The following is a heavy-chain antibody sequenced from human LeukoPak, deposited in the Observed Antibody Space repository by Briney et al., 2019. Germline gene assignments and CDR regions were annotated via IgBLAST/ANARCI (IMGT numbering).Heavy chain of an antibody. J-gene: IGHJ4*02. CDR3: ARYINGAFDY. Sequence: GASVKVSCKASGYTFANYGVHWVRHAPGQMLEWMGWINGGNGYTKYSQKFQGRVTITGDTSASIAYMELSSLRSEDTAVYYCARYINGAFDYWGQGTLVTVSS. V-gene: IGHV1-3*01. CDR2: INGGNGYT. D-gene: IGHD2-8*01. CDR1: GYTFANYG.